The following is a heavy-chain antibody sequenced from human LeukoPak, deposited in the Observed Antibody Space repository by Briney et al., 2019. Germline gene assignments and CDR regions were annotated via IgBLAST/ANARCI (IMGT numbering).Heavy chain of an antibody. Sequence: PGGSLRLSCAASGFTFSDHYTDWVRQAPGKGLEWVGRTRNKANSYTTEYAASVKGRFTISRDDSKNSLYLQMNSLKTEDTAVYYCASHVFWGQGTMVTVS. CDR2: TRNKANSYTT. CDR1: GFTFSDHY. V-gene: IGHV3-72*01. J-gene: IGHJ3*01. CDR3: ASHVF.